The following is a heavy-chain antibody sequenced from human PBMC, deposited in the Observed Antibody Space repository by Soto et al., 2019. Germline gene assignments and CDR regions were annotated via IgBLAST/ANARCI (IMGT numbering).Heavy chain of an antibody. CDR2: ISAYNGNT. D-gene: IGHD3-16*01. J-gene: IGHJ6*04. V-gene: IGHV1-18*01. Sequence: GASVKVSCKASGYTFTSYGISWVRQAPGQGLEWMGWISAYNGNTNYAQKLQGRVTMTTDTSTSTAYMELRSLRSDDTAVYYCARDAHNRFYDYIWGVGLRGTMDVWGKGTTVTVSS. CDR3: ARDAHNRFYDYIWGVGLRGTMDV. CDR1: GYTFTSYG.